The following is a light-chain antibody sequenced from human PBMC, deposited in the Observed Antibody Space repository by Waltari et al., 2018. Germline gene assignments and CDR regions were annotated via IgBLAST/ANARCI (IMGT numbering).Light chain of an antibody. Sequence: DIQMTQSPSSLSVSVGDRVTITCRASQSISSYLNWYQQKPGKAPKLLIYAASSLQSGVPSRFSGSGSGTDFTLTISSLQPEDFATYYCQQSYSTPQTFGQGTKVEIK. V-gene: IGKV1-39*01. J-gene: IGKJ1*01. CDR3: QQSYSTPQT. CDR1: QSISSY. CDR2: AAS.